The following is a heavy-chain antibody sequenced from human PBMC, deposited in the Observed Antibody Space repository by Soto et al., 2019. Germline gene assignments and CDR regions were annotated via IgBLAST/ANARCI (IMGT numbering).Heavy chain of an antibody. V-gene: IGHV4-59*01. Sequence: SETLSLTCTVSGGSISSYYWSWIRQPPGTGLEWIGYIYYSGSTNYNPSLKSRVTISVDTSKNQFSLKLSSVTAADTAVYYCARIGHDFWSGYPPGQVYYYYGMDVWGQGTTVT. D-gene: IGHD3-3*01. CDR3: ARIGHDFWSGYPPGQVYYYYGMDV. J-gene: IGHJ6*02. CDR2: IYYSGST. CDR1: GGSISSYY.